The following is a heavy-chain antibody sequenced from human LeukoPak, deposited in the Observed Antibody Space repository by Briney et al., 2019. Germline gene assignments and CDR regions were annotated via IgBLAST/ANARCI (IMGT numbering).Heavy chain of an antibody. V-gene: IGHV3-30*18. D-gene: IGHD2-21*02. CDR2: ISNDGSRK. Sequence: PGGSPRLSCAPSGFTFSRHGMHWVRQAPGKGLEWVAIISNDGSRKYYAHSVEGRFTISRDNSKNTLYLQMNSLRAEDTAVYYCAKDDCGGDCYLPYYFDYWGQGTLVTVSS. J-gene: IGHJ4*02. CDR3: AKDDCGGDCYLPYYFDY. CDR1: GFTFSRHG.